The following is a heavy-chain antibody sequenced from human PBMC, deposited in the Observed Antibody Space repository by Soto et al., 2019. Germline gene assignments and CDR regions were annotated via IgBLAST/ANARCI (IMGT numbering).Heavy chain of an antibody. CDR2: IYYSGST. Sequence: SETLSLTCTVSGGSISSYYWSWIRQPPGKGLEWIGYIYYSGSTNYNPSLKSRVTISVDTSKNQFSLKLSSVTAADTAVYYCARGPGGNYYDSSGYPGWFDPWGQGTLVTVSS. CDR3: ARGPGGNYYDSSGYPGWFDP. V-gene: IGHV4-59*01. CDR1: GGSISSYY. J-gene: IGHJ5*02. D-gene: IGHD3-22*01.